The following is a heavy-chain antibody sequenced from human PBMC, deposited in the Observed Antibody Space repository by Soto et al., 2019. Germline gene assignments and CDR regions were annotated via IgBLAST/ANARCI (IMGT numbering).Heavy chain of an antibody. CDR2: ISAYNGNT. D-gene: IGHD6-19*01. V-gene: IGHV1-18*01. CDR3: ARDLGGSSGWLNFDY. Sequence: ASVKVSCKASGYTFTSYGISWVRQAPGQGLEWMGWISAYNGNTNYAQKPQGRVTMTTDTSTSTAYMELRSLRSDDTAVYYCARDLGGSSGWLNFDYWGQGTLVTVSS. CDR1: GYTFTSYG. J-gene: IGHJ4*02.